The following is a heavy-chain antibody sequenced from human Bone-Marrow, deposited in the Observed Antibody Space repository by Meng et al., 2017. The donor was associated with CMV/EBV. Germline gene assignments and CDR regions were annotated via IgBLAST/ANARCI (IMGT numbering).Heavy chain of an antibody. CDR1: GFTFSTYW. CDR2: INSDGTNT. D-gene: IGHD3-10*01. Sequence: GGSLRLSCAASGFTFSTYWMHWVRQAPGKGLVWVSRINSDGTNTNYADSVKGRFTISRDNAKNTLYLQMNSLRVEDTAVYYCAGVGGDGSNYVRFDDCGQGTLVTVSS. CDR3: AGVGGDGSNYVRFDD. V-gene: IGHV3-74*01. J-gene: IGHJ4*02.